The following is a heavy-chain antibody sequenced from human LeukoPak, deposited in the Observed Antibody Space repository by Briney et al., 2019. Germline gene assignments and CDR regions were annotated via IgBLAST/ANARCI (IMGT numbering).Heavy chain of an antibody. J-gene: IGHJ4*02. V-gene: IGHV4-59*01. CDR2: FSYSGST. Sequence: PSETLSLTCSVSGXSISTYYWIWIRQPPAKGLEWMGFFSYSGSTDYNPSLRSRVTISVDTSKNQFSLKLSSVTAADAAVYYCAREGVTKYYFDYWGQGILVTVSS. CDR1: GXSISTYY. D-gene: IGHD4-11*01. CDR3: AREGVTKYYFDY.